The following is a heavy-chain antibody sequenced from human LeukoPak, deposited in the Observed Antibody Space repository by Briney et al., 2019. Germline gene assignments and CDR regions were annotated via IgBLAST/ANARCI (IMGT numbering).Heavy chain of an antibody. J-gene: IGHJ4*02. CDR1: GYSFSNHW. Sequence: ESLKLSCKGSGYSFSNHWIGWVRQKPGKGPEWMALIYPGDSDTKYSSSFQGQVTVSADKSTSTAYLQWRSLKASDTATYYCARHGCFGSGSCYFDYWGQGVLFTVSS. CDR3: ARHGCFGSGSCYFDY. CDR2: IYPGDSDT. V-gene: IGHV5-51*01. D-gene: IGHD3-10*01.